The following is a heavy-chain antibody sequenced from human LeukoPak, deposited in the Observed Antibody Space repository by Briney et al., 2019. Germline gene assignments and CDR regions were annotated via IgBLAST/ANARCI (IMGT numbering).Heavy chain of an antibody. CDR2: ISAYNRNT. D-gene: IGHD3-10*01. V-gene: IGHV1-18*01. Sequence: ASVKVSCKASGYTFTNYCISWLRQAPGQGVEWMGWISAYNRNTNYAQKFQGRVTMTTDTSTSTAYMELRSLRSDDTAVYYCARGGSGGVCNYWGQGTLVTVSS. CDR1: GYTFTNYC. CDR3: ARGGSGGVCNY. J-gene: IGHJ4*02.